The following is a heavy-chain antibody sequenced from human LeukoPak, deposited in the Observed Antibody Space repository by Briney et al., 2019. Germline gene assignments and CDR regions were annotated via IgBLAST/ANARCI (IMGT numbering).Heavy chain of an antibody. CDR3: AIPPGGYYFN. J-gene: IGHJ4*02. D-gene: IGHD3-10*01. CDR2: IWFDGSNN. V-gene: IGHV3-33*01. Sequence: PGGSLRLSCAASGFTFSTHGMHWVRQAPGKGLEWVAVIWFDGSNNYYADSVKGRFTISRDNSKNTLYLQMNSLRAEDTAVYYCAIPPGGYYFNWGQGTLVTVSS. CDR1: GFTFSTHG.